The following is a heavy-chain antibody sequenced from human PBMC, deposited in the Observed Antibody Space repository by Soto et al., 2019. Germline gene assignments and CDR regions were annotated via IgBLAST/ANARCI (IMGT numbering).Heavy chain of an antibody. CDR3: ARDRGTYCGGDCLAGMDV. V-gene: IGHV4-30-4*01. J-gene: IGHJ6*02. Sequence: QVQLQESGPGLVKPSQTLSLTCTVSGGSISSGDYYWSWIRQPPGKALEWIGYIYYSGSTYYNPSLKSRVTISVDTSKNQFSLKRSSVTAADTAVYYCARDRGTYCGGDCLAGMDVWGQGTTVTVSS. CDR1: GGSISSGDYY. CDR2: IYYSGST. D-gene: IGHD2-21*02.